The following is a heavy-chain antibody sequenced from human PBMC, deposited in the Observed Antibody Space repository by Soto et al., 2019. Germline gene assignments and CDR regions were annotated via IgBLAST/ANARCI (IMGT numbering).Heavy chain of an antibody. Sequence: ASVKVSCKASGYTFTGYYMHWVRQAPGQGLEWMGWINPNSGGTNYAQKFQGWVTMTRDTSISTAYMELSRLRSDDTAVYYCATSSPIVVVPAATYPGYYYGMDVWGQGTTVTVSS. V-gene: IGHV1-2*04. CDR2: INPNSGGT. CDR1: GYTFTGYY. J-gene: IGHJ6*02. D-gene: IGHD2-2*01. CDR3: ATSSPIVVVPAATYPGYYYGMDV.